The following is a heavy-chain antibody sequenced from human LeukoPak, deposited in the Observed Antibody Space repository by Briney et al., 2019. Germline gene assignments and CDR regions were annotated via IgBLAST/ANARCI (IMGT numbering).Heavy chain of an antibody. CDR3: ARGRYSYGWNDS. CDR2: ISDSGRT. CDR1: GGSIGTSAYY. D-gene: IGHD3-16*02. Sequence: PSETLSLTCTVSGGSIGTSAYYWNWIRQHPGKGLEWIGFISDSGRTLYNPSLKSRVTISSDTSKNQFSLKLTSVTAADMAVYYCARGRYSYGWNDSWGQGTLVTVSS. V-gene: IGHV4-31*03. J-gene: IGHJ5*01.